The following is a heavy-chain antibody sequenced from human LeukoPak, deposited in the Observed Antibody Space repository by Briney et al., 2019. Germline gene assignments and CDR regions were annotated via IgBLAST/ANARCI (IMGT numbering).Heavy chain of an antibody. Sequence: SETLSLTCAVSGGSISSSNWWSWVRQPPGKGLEWIGEIYHSGSTNYNPSLKSRVTISVDKSKNQFSLKLSSVTAADTAVYYCARVDSSGYLTAYFDYWGQGTLVTVFS. J-gene: IGHJ4*02. D-gene: IGHD3-22*01. CDR2: IYHSGST. CDR1: GGSISSSNW. CDR3: ARVDSSGYLTAYFDY. V-gene: IGHV4-4*02.